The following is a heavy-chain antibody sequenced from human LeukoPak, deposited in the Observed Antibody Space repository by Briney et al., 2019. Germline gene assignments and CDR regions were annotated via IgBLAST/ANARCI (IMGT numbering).Heavy chain of an antibody. CDR1: GYSISSGYF. CDR3: TRDLPYSSGWYVGN. CDR2: IYHSGST. J-gene: IGHJ4*02. Sequence: SETLSPTCGVYGYSISSGYFWGWIRQPPGKGLEWIGSIYHSGSTYYNPSLKSRVTISVDTSKNQFSLKVSSVTAADTAVYYCTRDLPYSSGWYVGNWGQGTLVTVSS. V-gene: IGHV4-38-2*02. D-gene: IGHD6-19*01.